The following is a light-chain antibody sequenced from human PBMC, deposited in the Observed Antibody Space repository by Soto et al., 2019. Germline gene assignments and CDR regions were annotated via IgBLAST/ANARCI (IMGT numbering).Light chain of an antibody. J-gene: IGKJ1*01. V-gene: IGKV1-6*01. Sequence: AIQMTQSPSSLSASVGDRVNITCRASQGNRNDLAWYQQRPGAAPKLLIFASSNLQTGVPSRFRGSGSGTDFTFIIISLLPDDFATYYCLQDYTYPRTFGQGTKVDIK. CDR2: ASS. CDR1: QGNRND. CDR3: LQDYTYPRT.